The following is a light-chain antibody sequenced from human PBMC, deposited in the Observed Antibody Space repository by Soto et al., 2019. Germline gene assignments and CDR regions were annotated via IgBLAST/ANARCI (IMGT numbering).Light chain of an antibody. CDR1: PSNIGSNS. V-gene: IGLV1-44*01. CDR2: KND. Sequence: QSVLTQPTSASGTPGQNVSISCSGGPSNIGSNSVNWLQQLPGAAPKLLIYKNDQRPSGVPDRFSASKSGTSASLAISGLQSEDEADYYCAAWDDSQMRVFGSGTKVTVL. CDR3: AAWDDSQMRV. J-gene: IGLJ1*01.